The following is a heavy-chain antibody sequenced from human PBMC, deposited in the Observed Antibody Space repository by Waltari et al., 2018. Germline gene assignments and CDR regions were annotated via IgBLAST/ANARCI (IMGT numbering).Heavy chain of an antibody. D-gene: IGHD3-16*02. CDR2: IIPIFGTA. CDR1: GGTFSSYA. V-gene: IGHV1-69*05. J-gene: IGHJ4*02. CDR3: ARGGNYDYVWGSYRYSYFDY. Sequence: QVQLVQSGAEVKKPGSSVKVSCKASGGTFSSYAHSWGRQAPGQGLEWMGGIIPIFGTANYAQKFQGRVTITTDESTSTAYMELSSLRSEDTAVYYCARGGNYDYVWGSYRYSYFDYWGQGTLVTVSS.